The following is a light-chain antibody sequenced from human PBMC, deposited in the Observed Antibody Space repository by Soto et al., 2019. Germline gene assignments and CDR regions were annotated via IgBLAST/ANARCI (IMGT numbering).Light chain of an antibody. J-gene: IGLJ3*02. CDR1: SSDVGRYNY. Sequence: QSALTQPASVSGSPGQSITISCTGTSSDVGRYNYVAWYQQHPGKAPKLMIYAVNNRPSGVSDRFSGSKSGNTASLTISGLQAEDEADYYGSSYTSSSTLVVFGGGTKLTVL. CDR2: AVN. CDR3: SSYTSSSTLVV. V-gene: IGLV2-14*01.